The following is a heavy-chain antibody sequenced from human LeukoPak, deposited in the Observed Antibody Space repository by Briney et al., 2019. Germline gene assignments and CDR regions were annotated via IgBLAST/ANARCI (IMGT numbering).Heavy chain of an antibody. CDR3: ARFVRGVSDAFDI. D-gene: IGHD3-10*02. V-gene: IGHV3-21*01. CDR2: ISSSSSYI. Sequence: ETLSLTCTVSGYSISSGYYWGWIRQPPGKGLEWVSSISSSSSYIYYADSVKGRFTISRDNAKISLYLQMNSLRDEDTAVYYCARFVRGVSDAFDIWGQGTMVTVSS. CDR1: GYSISSGYY. J-gene: IGHJ3*02.